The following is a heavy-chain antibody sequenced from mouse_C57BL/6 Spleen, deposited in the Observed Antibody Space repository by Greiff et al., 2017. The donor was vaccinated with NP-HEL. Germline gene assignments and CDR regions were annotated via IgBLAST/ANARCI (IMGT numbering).Heavy chain of an antibody. Sequence: EVKLVESGGGLVQPKGSLKLSCAASGFSFNTYAMNWVRQAPGKGLEWVARIRSKSNNYATYYADSVKDRFTISRDDSESMLYLQMNNLKTEDTAMYYCVRDVRGNYFDYWGQGTTLTVSS. CDR2: IRSKSNNYAT. CDR3: VRDVRGNYFDY. V-gene: IGHV10-1*01. J-gene: IGHJ2*01. CDR1: GFSFNTYA.